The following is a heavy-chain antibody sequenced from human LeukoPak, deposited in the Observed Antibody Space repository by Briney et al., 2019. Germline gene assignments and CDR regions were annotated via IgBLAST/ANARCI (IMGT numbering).Heavy chain of an antibody. V-gene: IGHV3-9*01. CDR3: AKDRSSNGNWEYFDY. D-gene: IGHD1-1*01. CDR2: ISWNSGII. CDR1: GFNFDDYA. Sequence: GRSLRLSCVVSGFNFDDYAMHWVRQAPGKGLEWVSGISWNSGIIGYADSVKGRFTISRDNAKNSLYLQMNRLRVEDTALYHCAKDRSSNGNWEYFDYWGQGTLVPVSS. J-gene: IGHJ4*02.